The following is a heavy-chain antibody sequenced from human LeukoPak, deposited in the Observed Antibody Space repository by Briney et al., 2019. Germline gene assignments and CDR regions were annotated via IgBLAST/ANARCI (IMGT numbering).Heavy chain of an antibody. V-gene: IGHV3-48*01. D-gene: IGHD6-19*01. Sequence: GGSLRLSCAASGFTVSSNDMSWVRQAPGKGLEWVSYISDSMSTIYYADSVKGRFTISRDNAKNSLYLQMNSLRAEDTAVYYCARDLTSGWYGFDYWGQGTLVTVSS. J-gene: IGHJ4*02. CDR1: GFTVSSND. CDR3: ARDLTSGWYGFDY. CDR2: ISDSMSTI.